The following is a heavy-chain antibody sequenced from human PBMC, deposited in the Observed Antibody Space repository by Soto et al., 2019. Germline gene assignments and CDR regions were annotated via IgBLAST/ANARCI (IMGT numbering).Heavy chain of an antibody. Sequence: PGGSLRLSCAASGFTFSSYAMHWVRQAPGKGLEWVSVISYDGSNKYYADSVKGRFTISRDNSKNTLYLQMNSLRAEDTAVYYCARDNYYDSSGPLDYWGQGTLVTVSS. D-gene: IGHD3-22*01. CDR3: ARDNYYDSSGPLDY. CDR1: GFTFSSYA. J-gene: IGHJ4*02. CDR2: ISYDGSNK. V-gene: IGHV3-30-3*01.